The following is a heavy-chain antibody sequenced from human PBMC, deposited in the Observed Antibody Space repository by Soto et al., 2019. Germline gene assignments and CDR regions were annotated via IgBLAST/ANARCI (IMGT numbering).Heavy chain of an antibody. CDR3: ARRGSRVENYYYYYGMDV. V-gene: IGHV5-10-1*01. CDR2: IDPSGSYT. J-gene: IGHJ6*02. Sequence: GESLKISCKGSGYSFTSYWISWVRQMPGKGLEWMGRIDPSGSYTNYSPSFQGHVTISADKSISTAYLQWSSLKASDTAMYYCARRGSRVENYYYYYGMDVWGQGTTVTVSS. D-gene: IGHD3-10*01. CDR1: GYSFTSYW.